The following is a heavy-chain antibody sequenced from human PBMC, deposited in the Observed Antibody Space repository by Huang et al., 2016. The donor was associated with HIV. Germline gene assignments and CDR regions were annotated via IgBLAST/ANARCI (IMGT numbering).Heavy chain of an antibody. D-gene: IGHD2-15*01. V-gene: IGHV1-2*02. CDR1: GSTFTDYF. Sequence: QVQLVQSGAEVKKPGASVKVSCRTSGSTFTDYFVHWVRQGPGQGLQWVGSINPLSCVTNYAQKCQCRVTMNRDTSIRTVYMELNRLRSDDTALYYCARTPYSGSHPDYWGQGTLVTVSS. CDR3: ARTPYSGSHPDY. CDR2: INPLSCVT. J-gene: IGHJ4*02.